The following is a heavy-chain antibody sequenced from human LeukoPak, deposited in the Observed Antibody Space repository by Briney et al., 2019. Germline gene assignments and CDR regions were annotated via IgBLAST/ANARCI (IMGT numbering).Heavy chain of an antibody. D-gene: IGHD5-18*01. CDR1: GGSISSGDYY. CDR2: IYYSGST. Sequence: PSQTLSLTCTVSGGSISSGDYYWSWIRQPPGKGLEWIGYIYYSGSTYYNPSLKSRVTISVDTSKNQFSLKLSSVTAADTAVYYCARHSGYSYGLYYFDYWGQGTLVTVSS. CDR3: ARHSGYSYGLYYFDY. V-gene: IGHV4-30-4*01. J-gene: IGHJ4*02.